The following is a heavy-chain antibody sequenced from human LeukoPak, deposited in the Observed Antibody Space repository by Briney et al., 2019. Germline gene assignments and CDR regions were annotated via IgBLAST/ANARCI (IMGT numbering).Heavy chain of an antibody. CDR3: ARDSRITMVRGVMRPYYYYYMDV. CDR1: GDSVSSNSAA. V-gene: IGHV6-1*01. CDR2: TYYRSKWYN. D-gene: IGHD3-10*01. Sequence: SQTLSLTCAISGDSVSSNSAAWNWIRQSPSRGLEGLGRTYYRSKWYNDYAVSVKSRITINPDTSKNQFSLQLKSVTPEDTAVYYCARDSRITMVRGVMRPYYYYYMDVWGKGTTVTISS. J-gene: IGHJ6*03.